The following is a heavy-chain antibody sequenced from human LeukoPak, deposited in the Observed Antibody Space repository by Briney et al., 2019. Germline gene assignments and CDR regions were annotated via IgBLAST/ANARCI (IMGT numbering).Heavy chain of an antibody. D-gene: IGHD4-23*01. Sequence: GGSLRLSCAASGFTFSSYSMNWVRQAPGKGLEWVSSISSSSSYIYYADSVMGRFTISRDNAKNSLYLQMNSLRAEDTAVYYCARDYGGNSVYYYYMDIWGKGTTVTVSS. CDR2: ISSSSSYI. V-gene: IGHV3-21*01. CDR1: GFTFSSYS. CDR3: ARDYGGNSVYYYYMDI. J-gene: IGHJ6*03.